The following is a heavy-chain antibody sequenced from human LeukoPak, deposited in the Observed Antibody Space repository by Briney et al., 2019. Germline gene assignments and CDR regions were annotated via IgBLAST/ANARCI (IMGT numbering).Heavy chain of an antibody. Sequence: ASVKVSCKASGYTFTGYYMHWVRQAPGQGLEWMGWINPNSGGTNYAQNFQGRVTMTRDTSISTAYMELSRLSSDDTAVYYCARELLWFGETIDYWGQGTLVTVSS. V-gene: IGHV1-2*02. CDR3: ARELLWFGETIDY. CDR2: INPNSGGT. J-gene: IGHJ4*02. D-gene: IGHD3-10*01. CDR1: GYTFTGYY.